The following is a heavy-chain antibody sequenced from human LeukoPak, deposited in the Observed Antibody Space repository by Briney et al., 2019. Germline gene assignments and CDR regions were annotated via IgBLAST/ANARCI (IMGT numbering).Heavy chain of an antibody. CDR2: IKQDGSVQ. V-gene: IGHV3-7*03. CDR1: GFTFSNYW. CDR3: ARKWAVAGSSYFDY. J-gene: IGHJ4*02. D-gene: IGHD6-19*01. Sequence: PGGSLGLSCTASGFTFSNYWMSWVRQAPGKGLEWVANIKQDGSVQYYVDSVKGRFTISRDNAKNSLYLQMNGLRAEDTAVYYCARKWAVAGSSYFDYWGQGTLVTVSS.